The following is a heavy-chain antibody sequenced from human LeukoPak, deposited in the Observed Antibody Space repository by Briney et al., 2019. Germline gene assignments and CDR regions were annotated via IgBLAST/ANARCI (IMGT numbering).Heavy chain of an antibody. Sequence: PSETLSLTCTVSGGSVSSGSYYWSWIRQPPGKGLEWIRYIYYSGSTNYNPSLKSRVTISVDTSKNQFSLKLSSVTAADTAVYYCARGDGMGDRVDLDYWGQGTLVTVSS. D-gene: IGHD1-26*01. J-gene: IGHJ4*02. CDR3: ARGDGMGDRVDLDY. CDR2: IYYSGST. V-gene: IGHV4-61*01. CDR1: GGSVSSGSYY.